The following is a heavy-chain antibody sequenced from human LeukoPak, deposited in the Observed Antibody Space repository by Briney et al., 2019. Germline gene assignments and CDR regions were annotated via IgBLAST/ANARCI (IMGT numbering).Heavy chain of an antibody. CDR1: GFTVTTYG. CDR2: IVGRNGDP. D-gene: IGHD1-7*01. Sequence: GGSLRLSCAASGFTVTTYGVAWVRQAPGKGLEWVSTIVGRNGDPYYTDSVKGRFTISRDNSKNTVYLQMNSLRGDDTAVYYCAKDLGIETKYYFDYWGQGTLVTVSS. V-gene: IGHV3-23*01. J-gene: IGHJ4*02. CDR3: AKDLGIETKYYFDY.